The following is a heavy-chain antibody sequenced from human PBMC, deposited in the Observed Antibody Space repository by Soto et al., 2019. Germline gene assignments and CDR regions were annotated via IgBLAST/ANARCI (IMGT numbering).Heavy chain of an antibody. J-gene: IGHJ5*02. CDR3: AGDKGWLDP. CDR1: GGSISSYY. V-gene: IGHV4-59*12. CDR2: IYYSGST. Sequence: SETLSLTCTVSGGSISSYYWSWIRQPPGKGLEWIGYIYYSGSTNYNPSLKSRVTISVDRSKNQFPLKLSSVTAADTAVYYCAGDKGWLDPWGQGTLVTVSS.